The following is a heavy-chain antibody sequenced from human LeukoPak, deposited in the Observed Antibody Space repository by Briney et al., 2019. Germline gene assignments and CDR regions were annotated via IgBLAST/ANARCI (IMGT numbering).Heavy chain of an antibody. J-gene: IGHJ4*02. CDR3: ARVDWNIDY. CDR1: GFTFSIYW. V-gene: IGHV3-74*01. D-gene: IGHD1/OR15-1a*01. CDR2: INNDGSST. Sequence: GGSLRLSCAASGFTFSIYWMHWVREAPGKGLGWVSRINNDGSSTNYADSVKGRFTISRDNAKNTLYLQMNSLRAEDTAVYYCARVDWNIDYWGQGTQVTVSS.